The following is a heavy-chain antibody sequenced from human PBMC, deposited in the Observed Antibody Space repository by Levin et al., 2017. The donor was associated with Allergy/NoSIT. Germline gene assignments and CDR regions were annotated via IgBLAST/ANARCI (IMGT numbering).Heavy chain of an antibody. CDR1: GFTFSSYW. V-gene: IGHV3-74*01. J-gene: IGHJ5*01. D-gene: IGHD2-21*01. CDR2: INSDGSST. Sequence: GGSLRLSCAASGFTFSSYWMHWVRQAPGKGLVWVSRINSDGSSTSYADSVKGRFTISRDNAKNTLYLQMNSLRAEDTAVYYCASLFCGGDCYRGLASDSWGQGTLVTVSS. CDR3: ASLFCGGDCYRGLASDS.